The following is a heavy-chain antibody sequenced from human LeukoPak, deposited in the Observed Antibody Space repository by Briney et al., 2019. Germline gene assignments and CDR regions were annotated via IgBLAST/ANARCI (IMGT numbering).Heavy chain of an antibody. CDR3: ARDTNTGDAFDI. D-gene: IGHD1-14*01. V-gene: IGHV4-31*03. Sequence: HPSQTLSLTCTVSGGSISSGGYYWSWIRQHPGKGLEWIGYIYYSGSTYYNPSLKSRVTISVDTSKNQFSLKLSSVTAADTAVYYCARDTNTGDAFDIWGQGTMVTVSS. CDR1: GGSISSGGYY. CDR2: IYYSGST. J-gene: IGHJ3*02.